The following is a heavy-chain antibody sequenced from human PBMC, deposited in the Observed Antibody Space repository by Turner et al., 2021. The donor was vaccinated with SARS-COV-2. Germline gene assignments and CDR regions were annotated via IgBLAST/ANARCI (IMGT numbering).Heavy chain of an antibody. CDR2: IIPIFGTA. CDR3: VSQPPTIPAAKNFDY. CDR1: GGTFSSYA. V-gene: IGHV1-69*01. D-gene: IGHD2-2*01. J-gene: IGHJ4*02. Sequence: QVQLVQSGAEVKKPGSSVKVSCKASGGTFSSYAITWVRQAPGQGLEWIGGIIPIFGTANYEQKFQGRVTITADESTSTAYMELSSLRSEDTAVYYCVSQPPTIPAAKNFDYWGQGTLVTVSS.